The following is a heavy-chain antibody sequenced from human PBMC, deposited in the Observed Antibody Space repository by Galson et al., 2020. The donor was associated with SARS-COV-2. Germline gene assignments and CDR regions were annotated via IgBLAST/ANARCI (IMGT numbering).Heavy chain of an antibody. CDR3: AKETVSWEGDYDDGGDDYHGMDV. CDR1: GFIFSDHY. J-gene: IGHJ6*02. D-gene: IGHD4-17*01. V-gene: IGHV3-72*01. CDR2: SRNKDNSYTT. Sequence: GGSLRLSCAASGFIFSDHYMDWVRQAPGKGLEWVGRSRNKDNSYTTEYATSVKGRFTISRDGSKNSVYLQMNSLKTEDTAVYYCAKETVSWEGDYDDGGDDYHGMDVWGQGTTVTVSS.